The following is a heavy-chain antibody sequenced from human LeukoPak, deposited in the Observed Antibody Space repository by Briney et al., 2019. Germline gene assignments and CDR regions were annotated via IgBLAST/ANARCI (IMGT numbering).Heavy chain of an antibody. CDR1: GFTFSDAW. V-gene: IGHV3-15*01. CDR2: IKSKIDGGTI. J-gene: IGHJ4*02. Sequence: GGSLRLSCVGFGFTFSDAWMTWVRQAPGMGLEWVGRIKSKIDGGTIDYAEPVKGRFTISRDDSRNTLYLQMSSLKTEDTAVYYCTSRRQDGWWGQGTLVTVS. D-gene: IGHD2-15*01. CDR3: TSRRQDGW.